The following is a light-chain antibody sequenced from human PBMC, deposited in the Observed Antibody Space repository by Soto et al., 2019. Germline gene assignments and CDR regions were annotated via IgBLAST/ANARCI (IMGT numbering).Light chain of an antibody. CDR3: TSYGGRDNLM. V-gene: IGLV2-8*01. CDR2: EVN. CDR1: SSDIGAYNY. J-gene: IGLJ3*02. Sequence: QSALTQPPSASGSPGQSVTISCTGTSSDIGAYNYVSWFQQHPGEAPKLIISEVNKQPSGVPDRFSGSKSGNTASLTVSGLQAEDEADYYCTSYGGRDNLMFGGGTKVTVL.